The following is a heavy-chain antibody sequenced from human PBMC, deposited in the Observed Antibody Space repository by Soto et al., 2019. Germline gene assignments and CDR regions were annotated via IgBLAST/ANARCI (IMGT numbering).Heavy chain of an antibody. Sequence: SETLSLTCAVYGGSFSGYYWSWIRQPPGKGLEWIGEINHSGSTNYNPSLKSRVTISVDTSKNQFSLKLSSVTAADTAVYYCASLTNYYYDIHFDYWGQGTLVPVSS. V-gene: IGHV4-34*01. CDR1: GGSFSGYY. CDR3: ASLTNYYYDIHFDY. D-gene: IGHD3-22*01. CDR2: INHSGST. J-gene: IGHJ4*02.